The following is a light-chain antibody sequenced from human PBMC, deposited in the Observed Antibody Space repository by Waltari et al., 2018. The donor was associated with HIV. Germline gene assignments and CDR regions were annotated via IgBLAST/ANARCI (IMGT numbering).Light chain of an antibody. Sequence: SYVLTQPPSVSVAPGKTATITCGGNNIGGKSVHWYQQKPGQAPVVVTYSDTDRPSGVPARFSGSISANAATLTISRVEAGDEADYYWQVWDTTNDHQTFFGGGTKLTVL. J-gene: IGLJ2*01. CDR2: SDT. CDR3: QVWDTTNDHQTF. V-gene: IGLV3-21*04. CDR1: NIGGKS.